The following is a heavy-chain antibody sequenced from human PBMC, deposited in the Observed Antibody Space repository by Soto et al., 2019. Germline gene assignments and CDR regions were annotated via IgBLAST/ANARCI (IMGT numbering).Heavy chain of an antibody. CDR3: AREGGSSWFDAFDI. Sequence: ETLSLTCTVSGGSISSYYWSWIRQPPGKGLEWIGYIYYSGSTNYNPSLKSRVTISVDTSKNQFSLKLSSVTAADTAVYYCAREGGSSWFDAFDIWGQGTMVTVSS. D-gene: IGHD6-13*01. J-gene: IGHJ3*02. V-gene: IGHV4-59*01. CDR2: IYYSGST. CDR1: GGSISSYY.